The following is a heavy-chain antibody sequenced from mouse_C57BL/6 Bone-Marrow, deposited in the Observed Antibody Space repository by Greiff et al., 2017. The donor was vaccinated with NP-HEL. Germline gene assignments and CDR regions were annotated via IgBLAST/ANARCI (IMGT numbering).Heavy chain of an antibody. J-gene: IGHJ2*01. CDR1: GFTFSSYA. V-gene: IGHV5-4*01. CDR2: ISDGGSYT. CDR3: ARDTLPGYY. Sequence: EVKLMESGGGLVKPGGSLKLSCAASGFTFSSYAMSWVRQTPEKRLEWVATISDGGSYTYYPDNVKGRFTISRDNTKNNLYLQMSHLKSEDTAMYYCARDTLPGYYWGQGTTLTVSS.